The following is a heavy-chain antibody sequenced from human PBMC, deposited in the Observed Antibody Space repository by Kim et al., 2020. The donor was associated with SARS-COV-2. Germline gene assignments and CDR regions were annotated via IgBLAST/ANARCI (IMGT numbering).Heavy chain of an antibody. Sequence: GGSLRLSCAASGFTFSDYYMSWIRQAPGKGLEWVSYISSSGSTIYYADSVKGRFTISRDNAQNSLYLQMNSLRAEDTAVYYCARDLDDSSGYYLSPVDYWGQGTLVTVSS. CDR3: ARDLDDSSGYYLSPVDY. V-gene: IGHV3-11*04. CDR1: GFTFSDYY. J-gene: IGHJ4*02. CDR2: ISSSGSTI. D-gene: IGHD3-22*01.